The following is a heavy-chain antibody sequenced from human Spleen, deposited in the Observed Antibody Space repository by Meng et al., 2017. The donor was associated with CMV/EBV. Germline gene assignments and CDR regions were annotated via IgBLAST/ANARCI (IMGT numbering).Heavy chain of an antibody. CDR1: GFTFSTYW. CDR3: ARCLGSAARGFDY. D-gene: IGHD6-6*01. J-gene: IGHJ4*02. Sequence: GESLKISCAASGFTFSTYWMSWVRQAPGKGLEWVSAISSSGRHTYYADSVKGRFTISRDNSKNTLSLQMNSLGADDTAVYYCARCLGSAARGFDYWGQETLVTVSS. CDR2: ISSSGRHT. V-gene: IGHV3-23*01.